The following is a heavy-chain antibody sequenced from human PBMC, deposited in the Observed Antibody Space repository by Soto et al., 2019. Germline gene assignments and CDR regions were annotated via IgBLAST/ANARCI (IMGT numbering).Heavy chain of an antibody. Sequence: PGGSLRLSCTASGLTFGDYAVHWVRQAPGKAPEWVALISSDGNSKYYADSVKGRFTISRDNPQSTLYLQMNSLTAEDTAVYYCTRGDSRSSDNYYAVHVWGQGTTVTVSS. V-gene: IGHV3-30-3*01. CDR3: TRGDSRSSDNYYAVHV. CDR2: ISSDGNSK. D-gene: IGHD6-6*01. CDR1: GLTFGDYA. J-gene: IGHJ6*02.